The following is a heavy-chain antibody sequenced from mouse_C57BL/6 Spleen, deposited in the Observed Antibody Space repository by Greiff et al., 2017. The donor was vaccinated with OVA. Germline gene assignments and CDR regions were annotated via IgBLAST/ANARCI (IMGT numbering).Heavy chain of an antibody. D-gene: IGHD1-1*01. V-gene: IGHV1-69*01. J-gene: IGHJ1*03. Sequence: VQLQQPGAELVMPGASVKLSCKASGYTFTSYWMHWVKQRPGQGLEWIGEIDPSDSYTNYNQKFKGKSTLTVDKSSSTAYMQLSSLTSEDSAVYYGARELDYYGSSVWYFEVWGTGTTVTVSS. CDR3: ARELDYYGSSVWYFEV. CDR2: IDPSDSYT. CDR1: GYTFTSYW.